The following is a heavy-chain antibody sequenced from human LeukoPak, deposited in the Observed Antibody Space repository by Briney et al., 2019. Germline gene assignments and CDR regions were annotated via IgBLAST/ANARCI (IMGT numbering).Heavy chain of an antibody. CDR1: GYTFTSYG. CDR2: ISAYNGDT. CDR3: ARSGDGNWFET. V-gene: IGHV1-18*01. Sequence: EASVKVSCKASGYTFTSYGITWVRQAPGQGLEWMGWISAYNGDTKYVQKLQGRVTMTTDTSTSTAYMELRSLRSDDTAVYYCARSGDGNWFETWGQGTLVTVSS. D-gene: IGHD2-15*01. J-gene: IGHJ5*02.